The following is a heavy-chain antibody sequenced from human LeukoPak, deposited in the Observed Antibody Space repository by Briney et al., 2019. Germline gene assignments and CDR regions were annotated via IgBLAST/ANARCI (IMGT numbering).Heavy chain of an antibody. CDR3: ARPVAAVALDAFDI. Sequence: GESLKISCKGSGYSFTSYWIGWVRQMPGKGLEXXGIIYPGDSDTXYSXSFQGQVTISADKSISTAYLQWSSLKASDTAMYYCARPVAAVALDAFDIWGQGTMVTVSS. D-gene: IGHD6-13*01. J-gene: IGHJ3*02. V-gene: IGHV5-51*01. CDR1: GYSFTSYW. CDR2: IYPGDSDT.